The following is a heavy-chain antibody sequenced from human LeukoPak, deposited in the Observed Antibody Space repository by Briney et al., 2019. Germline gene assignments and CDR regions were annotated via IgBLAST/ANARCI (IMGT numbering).Heavy chain of an antibody. D-gene: IGHD4-23*01. CDR2: ITSSSSYI. J-gene: IGHJ6*03. Sequence: GGSLRLSCAASGFTFSSYSMNWVRQAPGKGPEWVSSITSSSSYIYYADSVKGRFTISRDNARNSLYLQMNSLRAEDTALYYCARDGDTVLTRGYYYYMDVWGKGTTVTVSS. V-gene: IGHV3-21*01. CDR3: ARDGDTVLTRGYYYYMDV. CDR1: GFTFSSYS.